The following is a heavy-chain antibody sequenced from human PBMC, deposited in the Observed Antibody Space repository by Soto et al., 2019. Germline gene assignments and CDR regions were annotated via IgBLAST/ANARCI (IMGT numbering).Heavy chain of an antibody. Sequence: PGGSLRLSCAASGFTFSSYGMHWVRQAPGKGLEWVAVISYDGSNKYYADSVKGRFTIYRDNAENTLYLQMNSLKAEDTAVYYCVRDRGYPDSFDVWGRGTLVTVS. CDR3: VRDRGYPDSFDV. V-gene: IGHV3-30*03. J-gene: IGHJ3*01. CDR2: ISYDGSNK. D-gene: IGHD3-10*01. CDR1: GFTFSSYG.